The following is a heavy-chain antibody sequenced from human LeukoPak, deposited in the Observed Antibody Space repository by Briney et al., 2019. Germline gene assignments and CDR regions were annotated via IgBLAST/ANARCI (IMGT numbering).Heavy chain of an antibody. J-gene: IGHJ4*02. D-gene: IGHD3-10*01. CDR3: AKDKGGYYYGSLGY. V-gene: IGHV3-53*01. CDR1: GFTVSSNY. Sequence: GGSLRLSCAASGFTVSSNYMSWVRQAPGKGLEWVSVIYSGRSTSYADSVKGRFTISRDNAKNSLYLQMNSLRAEDTAVYYCAKDKGGYYYGSLGYWGQGTLVTVSS. CDR2: IYSGRST.